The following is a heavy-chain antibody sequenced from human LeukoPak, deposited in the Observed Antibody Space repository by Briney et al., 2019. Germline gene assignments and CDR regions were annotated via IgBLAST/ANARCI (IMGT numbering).Heavy chain of an antibody. Sequence: GRSLRLSWAAAGFTFSSYGMHWVRQAQGKGLEWVALIWVDGSNKYYADSVKGRFTISRDNSKNTVYLQMNSLRAEDTAVYYCVKDSDEGSWGQGTLVTVSS. CDR1: GFTFSSYG. D-gene: IGHD3-10*01. J-gene: IGHJ4*02. CDR2: IWVDGSNK. CDR3: VKDSDEGS. V-gene: IGHV3-33*06.